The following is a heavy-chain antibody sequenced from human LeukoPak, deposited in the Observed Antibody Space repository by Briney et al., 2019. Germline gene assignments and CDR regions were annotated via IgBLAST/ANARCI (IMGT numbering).Heavy chain of an antibody. CDR3: ARGVEGRSSSINN. CDR1: GFTFSSYW. Sequence: GGSLRLSCAASGFTFSSYWTHWVRHVPGKGLVWVSPINSDGSRTTYADSVKGRFTISRGNAKSTLNLQMNSLRAEVTAVYYCARGVEGRSSSINNWGQGILVTVSS. J-gene: IGHJ4*02. V-gene: IGHV3-74*01. D-gene: IGHD6-13*01. CDR2: INSDGSRT.